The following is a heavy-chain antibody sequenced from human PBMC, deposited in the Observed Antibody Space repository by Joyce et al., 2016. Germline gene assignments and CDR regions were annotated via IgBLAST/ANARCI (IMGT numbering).Heavy chain of an antibody. D-gene: IGHD2-15*01. CDR1: GYSFSTFY. Sequence: QVQLVHPGAELQKPGASVNVSCKASGYSFSTFYLHWLLQAPGRGLEWMGMVNTINGSMTLAQKFEDRGTMTRDTSTSTDYMELRSLKSADTTIYYCTRYEKGGRYFDSWGQGTPVTVSS. CDR2: VNTINGSM. V-gene: IGHV1-46*01. J-gene: IGHJ4*02. CDR3: TRYEKGGRYFDS.